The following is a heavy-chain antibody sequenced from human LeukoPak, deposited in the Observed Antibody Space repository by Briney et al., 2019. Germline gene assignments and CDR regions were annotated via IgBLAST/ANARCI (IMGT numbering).Heavy chain of an antibody. CDR2: ISAYNGNT. V-gene: IGHV1-18*01. CDR3: ARDGVLCSGGSCYYSIDY. J-gene: IGHJ4*02. CDR1: GYTFTTYG. D-gene: IGHD2-15*01. Sequence: ASVKVSCKASGYTFTTYGISWVRQAPGQGLEWMGWISAYNGNTNYAQKLQGRVTMTTDTSTSTAYMELRSLRSDDTAVYYCARDGVLCSGGSCYYSIDYWGQGTLVTVSS.